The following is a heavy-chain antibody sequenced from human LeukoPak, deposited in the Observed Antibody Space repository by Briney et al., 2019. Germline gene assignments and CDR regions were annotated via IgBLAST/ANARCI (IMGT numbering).Heavy chain of an antibody. CDR1: GFTFNNYW. J-gene: IGHJ3*01. Sequence: GGSLRLSCAASGFTFNNYWMTWVRQGPGKGLEWVANIKPGGNEKYYVDSVKGRFTISRDNVKDSLYLQMNSLRAEDTAIYYCATFRFLGTWGQGTMVTVSP. D-gene: IGHD3-3*01. V-gene: IGHV3-7*03. CDR3: ATFRFLGT. CDR2: IKPGGNEK.